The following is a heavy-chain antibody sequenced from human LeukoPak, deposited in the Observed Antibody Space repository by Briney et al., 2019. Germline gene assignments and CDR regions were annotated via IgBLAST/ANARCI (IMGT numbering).Heavy chain of an antibody. Sequence: ASVKVSCKASGYTFTGYYMHWVRQAPGQGLEWMGWINPNSGGTNYAQKFQGRVTMTRDTSISTAYMELSRLRSDDTAVYYCARVYCSSTSCDKFDYWGQGTLVTVSS. CDR3: ARVYCSSTSCDKFDY. CDR2: INPNSGGT. J-gene: IGHJ4*02. D-gene: IGHD2-2*01. V-gene: IGHV1-2*02. CDR1: GYTFTGYY.